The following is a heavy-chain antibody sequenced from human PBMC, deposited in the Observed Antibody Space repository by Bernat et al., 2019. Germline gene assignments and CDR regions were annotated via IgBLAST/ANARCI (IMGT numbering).Heavy chain of an antibody. CDR2: IYYSGST. CDR3: ARQNVIDYGDPGWFDP. V-gene: IGHV4-59*08. D-gene: IGHD4-17*01. CDR1: GGSISSYY. J-gene: IGHJ5*02. Sequence: QVQLQESGPGLVKPSETLSLTCTVSGGSISSYYWSWIRQPPGKGLEWIGYIYYSGSTNYNPSLKSRVTISVDTSKNQFSLKLSSVTAADTAVYYCARQNVIDYGDPGWFDPWGQGTLVTVSS.